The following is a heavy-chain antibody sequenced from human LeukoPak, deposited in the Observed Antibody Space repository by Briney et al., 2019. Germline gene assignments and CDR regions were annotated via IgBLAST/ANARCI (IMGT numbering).Heavy chain of an antibody. D-gene: IGHD3-22*01. CDR2: IYYSGST. V-gene: IGHV4-39*07. CDR1: GGSISSSSYY. CDR3: ARGLKELTYYYDSSGYYYNY. Sequence: SETLSLTCTVSGGSISSSSYYWGWIRQPPGKGLEWIGSIYYSGSTYYNPSLKSRVTISVDTSKNQFSLKLSSVTAADTAVYYCARGLKELTYYYDSSGYYYNYWGQGTLVTVSS. J-gene: IGHJ4*02.